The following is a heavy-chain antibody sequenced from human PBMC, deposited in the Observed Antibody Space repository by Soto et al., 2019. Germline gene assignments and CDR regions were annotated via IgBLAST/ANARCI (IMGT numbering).Heavy chain of an antibody. CDR2: IYYSGST. CDR3: ARPSYGSGSNY. CDR1: GGSISSGGYY. Sequence: PSETLSLTCTVSGGSISSGGYYWSWIRQHPGKGLEWIGYIYYSGSTYYNPSLKSRVTISVDTSKNQFSLKLSSVTAADTAVYYCARPSYGSGSNYWGQGTLVTVSS. V-gene: IGHV4-30-4*08. J-gene: IGHJ4*02. D-gene: IGHD3-10*01.